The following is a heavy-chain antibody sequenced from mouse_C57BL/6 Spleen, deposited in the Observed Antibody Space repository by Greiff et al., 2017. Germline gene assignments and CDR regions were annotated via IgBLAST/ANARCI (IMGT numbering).Heavy chain of an antibody. CDR2: IDPSDSST. D-gene: IGHD1-1*01. CDR1: GYTFTSYW. CDR3: SRGGYGSSYDAMDY. J-gene: IGHJ4*01. Sequence: QVQLQQPGAELVMPGASVKLSCKASGYTFTSYWMHWVKQRPGQGLAWIGEIDPSDSSTNYNQKFQGKSTLTVDKSSSTAYMQLISLTSEDSAVYYCSRGGYGSSYDAMDYWGQGTSVTVSS. V-gene: IGHV1-69*01.